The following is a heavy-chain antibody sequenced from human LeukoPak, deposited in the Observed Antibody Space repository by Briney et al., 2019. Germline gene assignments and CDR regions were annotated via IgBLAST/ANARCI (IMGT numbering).Heavy chain of an antibody. V-gene: IGHV4-39*07. Sequence: SETLSLTCTVSGGSISSSSYYWGWIRQPPGKGLEWIGSIYYSGSTYYNPSLKSRVTISVDTSKNQFSLKLSSVTAADTAVYYCARSRYCSSTSCYGYYYYMGVWGKGTTVTISS. CDR1: GGSISSSSYY. D-gene: IGHD2-2*01. CDR3: ARSRYCSSTSCYGYYYYMGV. CDR2: IYYSGST. J-gene: IGHJ6*03.